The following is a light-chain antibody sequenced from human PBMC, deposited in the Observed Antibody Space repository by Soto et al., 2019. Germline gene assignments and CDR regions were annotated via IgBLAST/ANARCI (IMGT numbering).Light chain of an antibody. CDR1: QSVSSN. V-gene: IGKV3-15*01. J-gene: IGKJ4*01. CDR3: QQHNKWPLT. Sequence: EIVMTQSPGTLSVSQGERATLSCRASQSVSSNLAWYQEKPGQAPRLLIYGASTRATGIPARFSGSGSETDFTLTITSLQSEDFALYYRQQHNKWPLTIGGGTKVEIK. CDR2: GAS.